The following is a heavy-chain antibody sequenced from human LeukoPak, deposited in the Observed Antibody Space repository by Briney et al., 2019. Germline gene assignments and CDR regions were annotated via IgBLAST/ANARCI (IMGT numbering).Heavy chain of an antibody. CDR2: IIPILGIA. V-gene: IGHV1-69*04. CDR1: GGTFSSYA. Sequence: SVKVSCKASGGTFSSYAISWVRQAPGQGLEWMGRIIPILGIANYAQKFQGRVTITADKSTSTAYMELSSLRSEDTAVYYCARVPPGYYDSSGYPYYFDYWGQGTLVTVSS. D-gene: IGHD3-22*01. J-gene: IGHJ4*02. CDR3: ARVPPGYYDSSGYPYYFDY.